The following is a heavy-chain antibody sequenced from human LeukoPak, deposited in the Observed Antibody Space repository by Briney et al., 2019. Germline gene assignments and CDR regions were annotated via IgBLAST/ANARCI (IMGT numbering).Heavy chain of an antibody. CDR2: ISYDGSNK. Sequence: PGGSLRLSCAASGFTFSSYAMHWVRQAPGKGLEWVAVISYDGSNKYYADSVKGRFTISRDNSKNTLYLQMNSLRAEDTAVYYCARPGAPDYDFWSGNDYWGQGTLVTVSS. J-gene: IGHJ4*02. V-gene: IGHV3-30-3*01. CDR1: GFTFSSYA. CDR3: ARPGAPDYDFWSGNDY. D-gene: IGHD3-3*01.